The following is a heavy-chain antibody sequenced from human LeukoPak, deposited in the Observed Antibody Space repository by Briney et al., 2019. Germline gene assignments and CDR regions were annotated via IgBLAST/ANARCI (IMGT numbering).Heavy chain of an antibody. J-gene: IGHJ1*01. Sequence: GGSLRLSCAASGFTFSSYAMSWVRQAPGKGLEWVSAISGSGGSTYYADSVKGRFTIFRDNSKNTLYLQMNSLRAEDTAVYYCAKDGPLRYFDWLSLFQHWGQGTLVTVSS. CDR2: ISGSGGST. CDR3: AKDGPLRYFDWLSLFQH. CDR1: GFTFSSYA. V-gene: IGHV3-23*01. D-gene: IGHD3-9*01.